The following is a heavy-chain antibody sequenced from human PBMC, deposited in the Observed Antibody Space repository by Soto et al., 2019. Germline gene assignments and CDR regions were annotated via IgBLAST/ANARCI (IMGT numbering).Heavy chain of an antibody. CDR1: GFAFSGSA. Sequence: PGGSLRLSCAASGFAFSGSAMYWVRQASGKGPEWVGRIRSKGHNYATEYAASVKGRFTISRDDSKNTAYLQMNSLQTEDTAVYYCTRDLFSYDYSGILWFDPWGHVTLVTVSS. CDR2: IRSKGHNYAT. D-gene: IGHD3-16*01. V-gene: IGHV3-73*01. CDR3: TRDLFSYDYSGILWFDP. J-gene: IGHJ5*02.